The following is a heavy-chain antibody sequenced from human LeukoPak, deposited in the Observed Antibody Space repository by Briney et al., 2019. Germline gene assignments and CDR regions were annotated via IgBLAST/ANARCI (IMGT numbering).Heavy chain of an antibody. CDR1: GYTFTGYY. D-gene: IGHD1-26*01. Sequence: ASVKVSCKASGYTFTGYYMHWVRQAPGQGLEWMGWINPNSGGTNYAQKFQGWVTMTRDTSISTAYMELSRLRSDDTAVYYCARGMGAQRVGATRGEINDYWGQGTLVTVSS. CDR2: INPNSGGT. CDR3: ARGMGAQRVGATRGEINDY. V-gene: IGHV1-2*04. J-gene: IGHJ4*02.